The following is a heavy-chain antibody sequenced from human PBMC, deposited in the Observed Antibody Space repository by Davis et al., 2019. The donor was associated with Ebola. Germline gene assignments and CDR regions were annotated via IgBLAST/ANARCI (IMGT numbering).Heavy chain of an antibody. V-gene: IGHV4-34*01. CDR3: AREWDIVVVPAAPVFDL. Sequence: MPSETLSLTCAVYGGSFSGYYWSWIRQPPGKGLEWIGEINHSGSTNYNPSLKSRVTISVDTSKNQFSLKLSSVTAADTAVYYCAREWDIVVVPAAPVFDLWGQGTLVTVSS. D-gene: IGHD2-2*01. CDR1: GGSFSGYY. J-gene: IGHJ5*02. CDR2: INHSGST.